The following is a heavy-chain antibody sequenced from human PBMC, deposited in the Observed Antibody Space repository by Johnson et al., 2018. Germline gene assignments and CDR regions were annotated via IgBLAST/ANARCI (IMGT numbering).Heavy chain of an antibody. CDR1: GFTFDDHA. CDR2: ISWNGVRT. Sequence: VQLVESGGGIVQPGRSLRLSCVASGFTFDDHAMHWVRQVPGQGLEWISYISWNGVRTNYADSVKGRFSISRDNDKKSTFLQMTSLRPDDTALYYCVKDIAAACNDAFDKWGRGTMVIVSS. J-gene: IGHJ3*02. CDR3: VKDIAAACNDAFDK. V-gene: IGHV3-9*01. D-gene: IGHD2/OR15-2a*01.